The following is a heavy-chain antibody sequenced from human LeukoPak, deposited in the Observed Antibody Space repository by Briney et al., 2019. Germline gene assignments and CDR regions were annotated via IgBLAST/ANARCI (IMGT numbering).Heavy chain of an antibody. V-gene: IGHV3-23*01. J-gene: IGHJ4*02. CDR1: GFTFSSYS. Sequence: GGSLRLSCAASGFTFSSYSMNWVRQAPGKGLEWVSAISGSGGSTYYADSVKGRFTISRDNSKNTLYLQMNSLRAEDTAVYYCAAEFQVVVVAARYFGFDYWGQGTLVTVSP. D-gene: IGHD2-15*01. CDR3: AAEFQVVVVAARYFGFDY. CDR2: ISGSGGST.